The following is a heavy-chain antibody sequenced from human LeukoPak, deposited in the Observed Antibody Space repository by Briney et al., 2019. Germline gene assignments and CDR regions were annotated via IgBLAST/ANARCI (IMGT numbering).Heavy chain of an antibody. D-gene: IGHD3-10*01. V-gene: IGHV1-69*13. Sequence: GASVKVSCKASGGTFSNYAISWVRQAPGQGLEWMGGIIPIFGTTNYAQKLQGRVTITADESASTAYMELSSLRSDDTAVYYCAREYYYGSGSYSDWGQGTLVTVSS. CDR2: IIPIFGTT. CDR3: AREYYYGSGSYSD. J-gene: IGHJ4*02. CDR1: GGTFSNYA.